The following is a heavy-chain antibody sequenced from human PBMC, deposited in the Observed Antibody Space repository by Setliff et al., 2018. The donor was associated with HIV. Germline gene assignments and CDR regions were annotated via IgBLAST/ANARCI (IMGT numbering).Heavy chain of an antibody. Sequence: PSETLSLTCTVSGGSISTYYWNWIRQSPGMGLEWIGDINYRGVTYYNPSLKSRVTFSLDTSKNQFSLTLTSVTAADTAVYYCARDSNPAGSPGYEYARRGAFDLWGPGTPVTVSS. CDR1: GGSISTYY. V-gene: IGHV4-59*01. CDR2: INYRGVT. D-gene: IGHD5-12*01. J-gene: IGHJ3*01. CDR3: ARDSNPAGSPGYEYARRGAFDL.